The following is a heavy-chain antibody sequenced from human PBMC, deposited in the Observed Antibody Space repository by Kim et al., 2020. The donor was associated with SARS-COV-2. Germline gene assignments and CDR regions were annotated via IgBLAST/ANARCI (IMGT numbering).Heavy chain of an antibody. V-gene: IGHV3-11*01. D-gene: IGHD5-12*01. CDR3: ARDKWLQPFFDS. CDR2: ISTGSKII. J-gene: IGHJ4*02. Sequence: GGSLRLSCAASDFIFSDYYMSWIRQVPGKGLEWISYISTGSKIIYYADSVKGRFTISRYNTKNLLYLEMNSLRAEDTAIYYCARDKWLQPFFDSWGQGTLVTVSS. CDR1: DFIFSDYY.